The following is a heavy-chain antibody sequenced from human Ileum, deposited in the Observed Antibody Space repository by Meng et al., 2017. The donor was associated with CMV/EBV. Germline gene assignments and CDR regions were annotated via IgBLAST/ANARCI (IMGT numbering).Heavy chain of an antibody. CDR2: IYSDGRTT. J-gene: IGHJ4*02. D-gene: IGHD2-15*01. CDR3: AKGPLGYCRGGYCYFDY. V-gene: IGHV3-23*03. CDR1: GFTFSNCA. Sequence: GESLKISCAASGFTFSNCAMSWVRQAPGKGLEWVSIIYSDGRTTIYADSVKGRFAISRDDSKNTVYLQMNGLRAEDTALYYCAKGPLGYCRGGYCYFDYWGQGTLVTVSS.